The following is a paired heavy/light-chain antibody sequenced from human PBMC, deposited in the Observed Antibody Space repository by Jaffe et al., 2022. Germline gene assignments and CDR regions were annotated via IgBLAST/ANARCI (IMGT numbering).Heavy chain of an antibody. Sequence: QVQLVESGGGVVQPGGSLRLSCAASGFTFSSYGMHWVRQAPGKGLEWVAFIRYDGSNKYYADSVKGRFTISRDNSKNTLYLQMNSLRAEDTAVYYCAKDRRCSSTSCYADYYYYYMDVWGKGTTVTVSS. CDR1: GFTFSSYG. V-gene: IGHV3-30*02. CDR2: IRYDGSNK. CDR3: AKDRRCSSTSCYADYYYYYMDV. D-gene: IGHD2-2*01. J-gene: IGHJ6*03.
Light chain of an antibody. CDR3: QQFNNYPHGGLT. V-gene: IGKV1D-13*01. CDR1: QGISSA. Sequence: AIQLTQSPSSLSASVGDRVTITCRASQGISSALAWYQQKPGKAPKLLIYDASSLESGVPSRFSGSGSGTDFTLTISSLQPEDFATYYCQQFNNYPHGGLTFGGGTKVEIK. CDR2: DAS. J-gene: IGKJ4*01.